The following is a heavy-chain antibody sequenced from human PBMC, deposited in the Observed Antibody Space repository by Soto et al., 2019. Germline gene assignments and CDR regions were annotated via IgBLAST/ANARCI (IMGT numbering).Heavy chain of an antibody. CDR3: ARHDGSIYNSNYRGPFDS. CDR1: GASVSRNFYY. CDR2: ISYHGST. D-gene: IGHD1-7*01. V-gene: IGHV4-39*01. Sequence: QLQLHESGPGLVQPSETLSLTCVVSGASVSRNFYYWAWIRQTPGKGLEWIGTISYHGSTYYNPSLESRVSISVDTTENQFSLNLSSVTAADTAVYYCARHDGSIYNSNYRGPFDSWGQGILVTVTS. J-gene: IGHJ4*02.